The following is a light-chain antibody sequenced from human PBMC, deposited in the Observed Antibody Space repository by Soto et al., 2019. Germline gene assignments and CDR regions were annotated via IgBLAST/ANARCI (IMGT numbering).Light chain of an antibody. V-gene: IGKV3-20*01. Sequence: PGERATLSCRASQSVSSSNLAWYQQKPGQAPRLLIYAASSRATGIPDRFSGSGSGTDFTLTISRLEPEDFAVYYCQQYGSSPEWTFGQGTKVEIK. CDR1: QSVSSSN. CDR3: QQYGSSPEWT. J-gene: IGKJ1*01. CDR2: AAS.